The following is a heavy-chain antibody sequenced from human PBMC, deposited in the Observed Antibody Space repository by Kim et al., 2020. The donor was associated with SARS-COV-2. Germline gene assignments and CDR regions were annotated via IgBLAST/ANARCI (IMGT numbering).Heavy chain of an antibody. Sequence: TNYADSGKGRFTISRDNAQNTLYLKMNSLRAEDTAVYYCARDRDYGMDVWGQGTTVTVSS. CDR3: ARDRDYGMDV. J-gene: IGHJ6*02. CDR2: T. V-gene: IGHV3-74*01.